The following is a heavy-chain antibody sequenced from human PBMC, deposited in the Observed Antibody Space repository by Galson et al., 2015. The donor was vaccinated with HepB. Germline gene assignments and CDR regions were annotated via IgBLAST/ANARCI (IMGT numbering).Heavy chain of an antibody. D-gene: IGHD3-10*01. Sequence: QSGAEVKKPGESLKISCKGSGYSFTSYWIGWVRQMPGKGLEWMGIIYPGDSDTRYSPSFQGQVTISADKSISTAYLQWSSLKASDTAMYYCARTTMVRGVISAFDIWGQGTMVTVSS. V-gene: IGHV5-51*01. CDR2: IYPGDSDT. CDR3: ARTTMVRGVISAFDI. J-gene: IGHJ3*02. CDR1: GYSFTSYW.